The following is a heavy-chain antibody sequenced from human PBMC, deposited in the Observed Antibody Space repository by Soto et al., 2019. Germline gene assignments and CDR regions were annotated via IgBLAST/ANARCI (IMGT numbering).Heavy chain of an antibody. Sequence: ASVKVSCKAPGYTFIGYYVNWVRQAPGQGLEWMGWINPKTGATNYAQRFQGRVTLTRDTSITTAYMDLSSLRSDDTATYYCAKTYDGSGQPSHWFAPWGQGTPVTVS. CDR3: AKTYDGSGQPSHWFAP. J-gene: IGHJ5*02. CDR2: INPKTGAT. D-gene: IGHD3-22*01. V-gene: IGHV1-2*02. CDR1: GYTFIGYY.